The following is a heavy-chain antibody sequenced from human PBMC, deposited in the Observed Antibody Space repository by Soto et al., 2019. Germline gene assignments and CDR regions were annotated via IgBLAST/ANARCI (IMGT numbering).Heavy chain of an antibody. CDR1: GFTVSSNY. CDR3: ARGPAVQNYDFWSGYQPKLKYGMDV. CDR2: IYSGGNT. Sequence: GGSLRLSCAASGFTVSSNYMSWVRQAPGKGLEWVSVIYSGGNTYYADSVKGRFTISRDNSKNTLYLQMNSLRAEDTAVYYCARGPAVQNYDFWSGYQPKLKYGMDVWGQGTTVTVSS. J-gene: IGHJ6*02. D-gene: IGHD3-3*01. V-gene: IGHV3-53*01.